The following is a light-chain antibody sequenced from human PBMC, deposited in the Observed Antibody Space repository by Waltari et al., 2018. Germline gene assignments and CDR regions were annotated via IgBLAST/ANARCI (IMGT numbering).Light chain of an antibody. CDR1: SRDVGSYNL. CDR3: CSYAGSTTWV. Sequence: QSALTQPASVSGSPGQSITLSCTGSSRDVGSYNLVSWYQQHPDKAPKLIIYEVTKRPSGVSTRFSGSKSGNTASLTISGLQAEDEADYYCCSYAGSTTWVFGGGTKLTVL. J-gene: IGLJ3*02. V-gene: IGLV2-23*02. CDR2: EVT.